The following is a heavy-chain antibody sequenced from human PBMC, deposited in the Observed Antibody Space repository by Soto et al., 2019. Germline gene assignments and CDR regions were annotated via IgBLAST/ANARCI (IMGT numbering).Heavy chain of an antibody. CDR3: AREVDVDIVATRDYYYYSPMDV. CDR1: GYSFTSYW. J-gene: IGHJ6*02. Sequence: GESLKISCKGSGYSFTSYWIGWVRQMPGKGLEWMGIIYPGDSDTRYSPSFQGQVTISADKSISTAYLQWSSLKASDTAMYYCAREVDVDIVATRDYYYYSPMDVWGQGTTVTVSS. V-gene: IGHV5-51*01. D-gene: IGHD5-12*01. CDR2: IYPGDSDT.